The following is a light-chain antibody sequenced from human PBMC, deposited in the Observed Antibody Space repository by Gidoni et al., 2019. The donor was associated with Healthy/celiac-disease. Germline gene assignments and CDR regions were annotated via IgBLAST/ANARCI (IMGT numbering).Light chain of an antibody. CDR1: QSISSY. Sequence: DIQMTQSPSSLSASVGDRVTITCRASQSISSYLNWYQQKPGKAPKLLIYAASSLQSGVPSRFSGSGSGTDFTLTISSLQPEDFATYYFQQSYSTPSSFGQGTQLEIK. CDR3: QQSYSTPSS. CDR2: AAS. V-gene: IGKV1-39*01. J-gene: IGKJ2*04.